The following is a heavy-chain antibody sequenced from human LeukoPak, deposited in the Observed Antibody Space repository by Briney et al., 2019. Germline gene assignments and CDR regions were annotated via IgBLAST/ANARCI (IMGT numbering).Heavy chain of an antibody. V-gene: IGHV4-38-2*02. J-gene: IGHJ4*02. CDR1: GYSISGGYY. D-gene: IGHD3-3*01. CDR2: IYHSGST. Sequence: PSETLSLTCTVSGYSISGGYYWGWIRQPPGKGLEWIGSIYHSGSTYYNPSLKSRVTISVDTSKNQFSLKLSSVTAADTAVYYCARARNSQDYDFWSGTVMGYFDYWGQGTLVTVSS. CDR3: ARARNSQDYDFWSGTVMGYFDY.